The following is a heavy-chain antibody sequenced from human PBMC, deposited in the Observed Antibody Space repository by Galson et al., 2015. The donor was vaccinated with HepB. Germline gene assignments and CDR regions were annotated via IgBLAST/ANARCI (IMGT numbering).Heavy chain of an antibody. J-gene: IGHJ3*02. CDR3: TTDPQWYGPRAFDI. V-gene: IGHV3-15*07. Sequence: SLRLSCAASGFTFSNAWMNWVRQAPGKGLEWVGRIKSKTDGGTTDYAAPVKGRFTISRDDSKNTLYLQMNSLKTEDTAVYYCTTDPQWYGPRAFDIWGQGTMVTVSS. D-gene: IGHD2-8*01. CDR2: IKSKTDGGTT. CDR1: GFTFSNAW.